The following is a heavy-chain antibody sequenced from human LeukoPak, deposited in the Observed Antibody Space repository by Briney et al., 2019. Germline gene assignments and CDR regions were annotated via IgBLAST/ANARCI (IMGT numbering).Heavy chain of an antibody. D-gene: IGHD3-22*01. CDR1: GYTFTSYG. CDR2: ISAYNGNT. CDR3: ARVCPFYDSNGYYLDAFDI. J-gene: IGHJ3*02. V-gene: IGHV1-18*01. Sequence: ASVKVSCKASGYTFTSYGISWVRQAPGQGLEWMGWISAYNGNTNYAQKLQGRVTMTTDTSTSTAYMELRSLRSDDTAVYYCARVCPFYDSNGYYLDAFDIWGQGTMVTVSS.